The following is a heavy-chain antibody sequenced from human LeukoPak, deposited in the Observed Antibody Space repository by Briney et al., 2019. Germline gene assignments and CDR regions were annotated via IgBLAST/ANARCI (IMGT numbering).Heavy chain of an antibody. V-gene: IGHV3-33*01. CDR2: IWYDGSNK. CDR1: GFTFSSYG. J-gene: IGHJ4*02. CDR3: ARAESGYYFDY. D-gene: IGHD1-14*01. Sequence: GGSLRLSCAASGFTFSSYGMHRVRQAPGKGLEWVAVIWYDGSNKYYADSVKGRFTISRDNSKNTLYLQMNSLRAEDTAVYYCARAESGYYFDYWGQGTLVTVSS.